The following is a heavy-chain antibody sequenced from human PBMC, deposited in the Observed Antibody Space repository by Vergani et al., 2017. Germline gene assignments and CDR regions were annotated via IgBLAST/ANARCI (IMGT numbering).Heavy chain of an antibody. CDR3: ARGKGPLSDAFDI. CDR2: ISSSSSTI. CDR1: GFTFSRYG. Sequence: EVQLVESGGGLVQPGGSLRLSCAASGFTFSRYGMHWVRQAPGKGLEWVSYISSSSSTIYYADSVKGRFTISRDNAKNSLYLQMNSLRAEDTAVYYCARGKGPLSDAFDIWGQGTMVTVSS. V-gene: IGHV3-48*04. J-gene: IGHJ3*02.